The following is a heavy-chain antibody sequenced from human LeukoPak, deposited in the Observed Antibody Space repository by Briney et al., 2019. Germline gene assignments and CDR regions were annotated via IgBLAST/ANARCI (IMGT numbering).Heavy chain of an antibody. CDR1: GGSISSSSYY. D-gene: IGHD1-26*01. Sequence: SETLSLTCTVSGGSISSSSYYWSWIRQPPGKGLEWIGYIYYSGSTKYNPSLKSRVTISVDTSKNQFSLEVTSVTAADTAVYYCARVSGSYLHYWGQGTLVTVSS. CDR2: IYYSGST. V-gene: IGHV4-61*01. CDR3: ARVSGSYLHY. J-gene: IGHJ4*02.